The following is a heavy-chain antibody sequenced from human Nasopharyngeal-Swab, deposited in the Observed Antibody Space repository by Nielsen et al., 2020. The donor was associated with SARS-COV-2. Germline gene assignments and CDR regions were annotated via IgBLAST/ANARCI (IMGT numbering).Heavy chain of an antibody. CDR2: INSGAGGTT. J-gene: IGHJ6*02. V-gene: IGHV3-23*01. CDR3: ARGAGMDV. Sequence: WIRQPPGKGLEWVSGINSGAGGTTYYADSVKGRFTVSRDNCKNMFYVQMNSLRAEDTAVYYCARGAGMDVWGQGTTVTVSS.